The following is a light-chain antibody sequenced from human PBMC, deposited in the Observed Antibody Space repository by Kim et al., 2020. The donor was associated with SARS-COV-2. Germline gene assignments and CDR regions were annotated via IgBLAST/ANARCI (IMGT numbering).Light chain of an antibody. CDR3: CSYAGRYV. CDR2: DAT. CDR1: TSDVGAYDY. Sequence: PGQSVTISCTGTTSDVGAYDYVSWYQQYPGKAPKLMIYDATKRPSGVPDRFSGSKSGNTASLTISGLQAEDEADYYCCSYAGRYVFGTGTKVTVL. V-gene: IGLV2-11*01. J-gene: IGLJ1*01.